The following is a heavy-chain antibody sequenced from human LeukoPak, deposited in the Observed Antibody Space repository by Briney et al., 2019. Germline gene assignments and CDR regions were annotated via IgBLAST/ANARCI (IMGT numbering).Heavy chain of an antibody. Sequence: ASVKVSCKASGGTFSSYAISWVRQAPGQGLEWMGRIIPILGIANYAQKFQGRVTITADKSTSTASMELSSLRSEDTAVYYCACDIPLDYWGQGTLVTVSS. V-gene: IGHV1-69*04. D-gene: IGHD2-21*01. CDR1: GGTFSSYA. CDR2: IIPILGIA. J-gene: IGHJ4*02. CDR3: ACDIPLDY.